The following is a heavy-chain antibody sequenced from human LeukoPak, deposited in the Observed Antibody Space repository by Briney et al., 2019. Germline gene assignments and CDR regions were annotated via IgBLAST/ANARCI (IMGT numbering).Heavy chain of an antibody. V-gene: IGHV3-21*01. CDR3: ARDMVRGVIGFDY. D-gene: IGHD3-10*01. J-gene: IGHJ4*02. Sequence: PGGSLRLSCAASGFTFSSYSTNWVRQAPGKGLEWVSSISSSSSYIYYADSVKGRFTISRDNAKNSLYLQMNSLRAEDTAVYYCARDMVRGVIGFDYWGQGTLVTVSS. CDR2: ISSSSSYI. CDR1: GFTFSSYS.